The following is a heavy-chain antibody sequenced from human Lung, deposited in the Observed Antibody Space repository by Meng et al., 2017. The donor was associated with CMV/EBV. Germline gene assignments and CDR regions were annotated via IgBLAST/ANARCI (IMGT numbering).Heavy chain of an antibody. V-gene: IGHV3-7*04. Sequence: GGSXRLXCAASGFTFSSYWMSWVRQAPGKGLEWVANIKQDGSEKYYVDSVKGRFTISRDNAKNSLYLQMNSLRAEDTAVYYCARAIVVPAAPYYYYYGMDVWGQGTTVTVSS. J-gene: IGHJ6*02. D-gene: IGHD2-2*01. CDR3: ARAIVVPAAPYYYYYGMDV. CDR1: GFTFSSYW. CDR2: IKQDGSEK.